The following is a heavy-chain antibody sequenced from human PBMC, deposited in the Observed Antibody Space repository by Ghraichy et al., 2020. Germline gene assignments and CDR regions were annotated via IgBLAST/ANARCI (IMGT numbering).Heavy chain of an antibody. CDR3: ARSSGIAVAGEFDY. J-gene: IGHJ4*02. CDR2: ISSSSSYI. Sequence: GGSLRLSCAASGFTFSSYSMNWVRQAPGKGLEWVSSISSSSSYIYYADSVKGRFTISRDNAKNSLYLQMNSLRAEDTAVYYCARSSGIAVAGEFDYWGQGTLVTVSS. D-gene: IGHD6-19*01. V-gene: IGHV3-21*01. CDR1: GFTFSSYS.